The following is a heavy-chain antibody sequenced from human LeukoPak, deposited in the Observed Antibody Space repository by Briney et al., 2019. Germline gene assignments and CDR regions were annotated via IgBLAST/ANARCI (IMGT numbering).Heavy chain of an antibody. CDR2: ISYDGSNK. J-gene: IGHJ4*02. D-gene: IGHD3-9*01. V-gene: IGHV3-30-3*01. Sequence: PGRSLRLSCAASGFTFSSYAMHWVRQAPGKGLEWVAVISYDGSNKYYADSVKGRFTISRDNSKNTLHLQMNSLRAEDTAVYYCARDPQYYDILTGYPRVGGGYFDYWGQGTLVTVSS. CDR3: ARDPQYYDILTGYPRVGGGYFDY. CDR1: GFTFSSYA.